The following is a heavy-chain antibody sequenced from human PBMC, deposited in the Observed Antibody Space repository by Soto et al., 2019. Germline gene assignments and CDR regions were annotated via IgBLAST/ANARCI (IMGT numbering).Heavy chain of an antibody. Sequence: QVQLQESGPGLVKPSQTLSLTCTVSGGSISSGGYYWGWIRQHPGKGLEWIGYIYYSGSTYYNPSLKSGVTISVDTSKNQFSLKLSSVTAADTAVYYCARDQAYYYDSSGYYPDAFDIWGQGTMVTVSS. CDR3: ARDQAYYYDSSGYYPDAFDI. J-gene: IGHJ3*02. D-gene: IGHD3-22*01. V-gene: IGHV4-31*03. CDR2: IYYSGST. CDR1: GGSISSGGYY.